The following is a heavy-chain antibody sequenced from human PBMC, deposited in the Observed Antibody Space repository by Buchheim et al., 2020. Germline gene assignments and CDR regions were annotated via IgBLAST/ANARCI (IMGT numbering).Heavy chain of an antibody. V-gene: IGHV3-23*01. Sequence: EVQVLESGGGLVQPGGSLRLSCSASGFTFSTYAMSWVRQAPGEGLECVAAISGDGGTTYHADSVKGRFTISRDNSKNTVYLQMNSLRLEDTAVYYCAKALYGGMDYWGRGTL. CDR2: ISGDGGTT. CDR1: GFTFSTYA. CDR3: AKALYGGMDY. J-gene: IGHJ4*02. D-gene: IGHD4-23*01.